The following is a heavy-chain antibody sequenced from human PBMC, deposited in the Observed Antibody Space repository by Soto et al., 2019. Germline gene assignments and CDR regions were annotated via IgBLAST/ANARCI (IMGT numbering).Heavy chain of an antibody. Sequence: ASVKVSCKASGYTFTSYGISWVRQAPGQGLEWMGWINAYNGNTNYSQKLQGRVTITRDTSASTAYMELSSLRSEDTAVYYCARAWAARTINWFDPWGQGTLVTVSS. CDR3: ARAWAARTINWFDP. CDR1: GYTFTSYG. D-gene: IGHD1-1*01. CDR2: INAYNGNT. J-gene: IGHJ5*02. V-gene: IGHV1-18*01.